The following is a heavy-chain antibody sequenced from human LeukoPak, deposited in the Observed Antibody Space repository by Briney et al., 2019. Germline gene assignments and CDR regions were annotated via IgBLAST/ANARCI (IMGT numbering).Heavy chain of an antibody. CDR1: GFTFDSYW. V-gene: IGHV3-7*01. D-gene: IGHD2/OR15-2a*01. CDR2: IKQDGNEK. CDR3: ARWNNVIIPIAPFDY. J-gene: IGHJ4*02. Sequence: GGSLRLSCAASGFTFDSYWMSWVRQAPGKGLEWVANIKQDGNEKYYVDSVKGRFTISRDNAKKSLYLQMTSLRAEDTALYYCARWNNVIIPIAPFDYWGQGTLVTVSS.